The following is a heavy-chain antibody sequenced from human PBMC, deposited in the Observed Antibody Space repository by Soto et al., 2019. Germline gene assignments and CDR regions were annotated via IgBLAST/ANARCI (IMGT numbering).Heavy chain of an antibody. CDR3: ARDRGTSPDFFDY. Sequence: SETLSLTCTVSGGSIDSDDYYWTWIRQPPGKGLEWIGYIYSSGRTSYNPSLESRLTISIDTSKNQFSLHLNSVSAADTAVYFCARDRGTSPDFFDYWGQGTLVTVSS. CDR1: GGSIDSDDYY. D-gene: IGHD5-12*01. CDR2: IYSSGRT. V-gene: IGHV4-30-4*01. J-gene: IGHJ4*02.